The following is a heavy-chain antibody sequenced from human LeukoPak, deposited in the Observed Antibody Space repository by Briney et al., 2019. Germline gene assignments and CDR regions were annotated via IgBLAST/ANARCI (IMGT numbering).Heavy chain of an antibody. CDR2: ISYDGSNK. Sequence: GGSLRLSCAASGFTFSSYGMHWVRQAPGKGLEWVAVISYDGSNKYYADSVKGRFTISRDNSKNTLYLQMNSLRAEDTAVYYCAKDLGDYDILTGYFPFDYWGQGTLVTVSS. D-gene: IGHD3-9*01. V-gene: IGHV3-30*18. CDR1: GFTFSSYG. J-gene: IGHJ4*02. CDR3: AKDLGDYDILTGYFPFDY.